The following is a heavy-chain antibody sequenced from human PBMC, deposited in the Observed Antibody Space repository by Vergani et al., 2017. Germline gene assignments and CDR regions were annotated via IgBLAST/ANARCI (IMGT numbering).Heavy chain of an antibody. V-gene: IGHV3-23*01. CDR2: ISGSGGST. J-gene: IGHJ5*02. CDR3: AKGVTIVGVVPNWFDP. D-gene: IGHD3-3*01. CDR1: GFTFSSYA. Sequence: EVQLLESGGGLVQPGGSLRLSCAASGFTFSSYAMSLVRQAPGKGLEWVSAISGSGGSTYYADSVKGRFTISRDNSKNTLYLQMNSLRPEDTAVYYCAKGVTIVGVVPNWFDPWGQGTLVTVSS.